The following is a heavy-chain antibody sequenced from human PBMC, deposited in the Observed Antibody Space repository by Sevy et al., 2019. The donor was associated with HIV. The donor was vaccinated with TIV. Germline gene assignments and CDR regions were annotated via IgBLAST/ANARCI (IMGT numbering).Heavy chain of an antibody. Sequence: GGSLRLSCAASGITVSSNDMSWVRQAPGKGLEWVSVISTDGNTVYADSVKGRFTISRANSKNTLYFQMNSLRAEDTAVYYCATDSEGGRGGDYWGQGTLVTVSS. CDR1: GITVSSND. V-gene: IGHV3-53*05. J-gene: IGHJ4*02. CDR2: ISTDGNT. CDR3: ATDSEGGRGGDY. D-gene: IGHD3-22*01.